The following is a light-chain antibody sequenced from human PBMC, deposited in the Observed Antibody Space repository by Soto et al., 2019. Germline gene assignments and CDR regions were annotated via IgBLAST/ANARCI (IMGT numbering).Light chain of an antibody. CDR1: QSVSSY. CDR3: QQRSNWPVT. J-gene: IGKJ1*01. Sequence: EIVLTQSPATLSLSPGERATLSCRASQSVSSYLAWYQHKPGQAPRLLMYDASTRATGVPARFGASGSGTDFSLTISSLEPAEFAVYYCQQRSNWPVTFGQGTKVEIK. V-gene: IGKV3-11*01. CDR2: DAS.